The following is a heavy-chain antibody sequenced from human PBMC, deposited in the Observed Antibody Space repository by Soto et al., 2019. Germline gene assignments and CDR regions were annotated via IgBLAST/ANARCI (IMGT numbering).Heavy chain of an antibody. CDR3: ARYWMVIPGVALRVTYYFYGMDL. V-gene: IGHV1-69*01. Sequence: VHLVQSGAEVKKPGSSVKVSCKASGGTFAGHAVSWVRQAPGQGLEWMGGIIPILNTTNYAQKFQGRLTITSDEFMSTVYRELSGVRAEYTATYSCARYWMVIPGVALRVTYYFYGMDLWGQGTTVTVS. J-gene: IGHJ6*02. CDR1: GGTFAGHA. CDR2: IIPILNTT. D-gene: IGHD2-21*01.